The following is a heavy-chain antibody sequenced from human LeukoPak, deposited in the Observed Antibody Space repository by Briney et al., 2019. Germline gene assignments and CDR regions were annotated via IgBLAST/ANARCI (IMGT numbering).Heavy chain of an antibody. CDR3: ASYPGVATRYYYYYMDV. V-gene: IGHV3-21*01. D-gene: IGHD3-3*01. CDR1: GFTFSSYS. Sequence: PGGSLRLSCAASGFTFSSYSMNWVRQAPGKGLEWVSSISSSSSYIYYADSVKGRFTFSRDNAKNSLYLQMNSLRAEDTAVYYCASYPGVATRYYYYYMDVWGKGATVTISS. CDR2: ISSSSSYI. J-gene: IGHJ6*03.